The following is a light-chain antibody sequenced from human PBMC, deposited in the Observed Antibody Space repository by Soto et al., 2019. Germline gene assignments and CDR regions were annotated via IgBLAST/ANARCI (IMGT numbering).Light chain of an antibody. CDR2: GVS. CDR3: QHYNNLPLT. CDR1: QSVRSD. V-gene: IGKV3-15*01. Sequence: EIVMTQSPATLSVSPGEGATLSCRASQSVRSDLAWYQHKPGLAPRLLIYGVSTRATGIPVRFSGSGSGTEFTLSISSLQSEDSAIYYCQHYNNLPLTFGGGTKVDIE. J-gene: IGKJ4*01.